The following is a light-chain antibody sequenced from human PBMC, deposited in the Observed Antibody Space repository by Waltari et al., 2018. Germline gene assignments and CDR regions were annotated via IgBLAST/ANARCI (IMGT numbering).Light chain of an antibody. V-gene: IGKV1-6*01. CDR3: LQDYNNPRT. CDR1: QDIRND. Sequence: AIQMTQSPSSLSASVGDRITITCRASQDIRNDVGWYQQKPGEAPKLLIYAASILQSGVPSNFSGSGSGTDFTLTISSLQPEDFATYYCLQDYNNPRTFGQGTKVEIK. J-gene: IGKJ1*01. CDR2: AAS.